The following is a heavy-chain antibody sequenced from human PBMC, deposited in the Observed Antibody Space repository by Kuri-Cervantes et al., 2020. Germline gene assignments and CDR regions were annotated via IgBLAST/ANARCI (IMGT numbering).Heavy chain of an antibody. Sequence: ASVKVSCKASGYTFTSYGISWVRQAPGQGLEWMGWISAYNGNTNYAQKLQGRVTMTTDTSTSTAYMELRSLRSDDTAVYHCARSSTVTTPYYYYGMDVWGQGTTVTVSS. CDR1: GYTFTSYG. V-gene: IGHV1-18*01. D-gene: IGHD4-17*01. CDR2: ISAYNGNT. J-gene: IGHJ6*02. CDR3: ARSSTVTTPYYYYGMDV.